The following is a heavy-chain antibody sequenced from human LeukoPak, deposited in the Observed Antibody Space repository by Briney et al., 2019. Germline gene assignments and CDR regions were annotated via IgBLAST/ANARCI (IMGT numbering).Heavy chain of an antibody. Sequence: GGSLRLSCAASGFTVSSNYMSWVRQAPGKGLEWVSVIYSGGSTYYADSVKGRFTISRDNSKNTLYLQMNSLRAEDTAVYYCAKDYDFWSGYAQDVWGQGTTVTVSS. CDR2: IYSGGST. CDR3: AKDYDFWSGYAQDV. CDR1: GFTVSSNY. D-gene: IGHD3-3*01. V-gene: IGHV3-53*01. J-gene: IGHJ6*02.